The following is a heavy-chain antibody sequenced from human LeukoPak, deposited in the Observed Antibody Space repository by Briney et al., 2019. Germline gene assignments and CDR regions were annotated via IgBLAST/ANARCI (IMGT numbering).Heavy chain of an antibody. J-gene: IGHJ5*02. CDR1: GGSISSYY. CDR3: ARGPFTMLRGADNWFDP. CDR2: IYTSGST. D-gene: IGHD3-10*01. Sequence: SETLSLTCTVSGGSISSYYWSWIRQPAGKGLEWIGRIYTSGSTNYNPSLKSRVTMSVDTSKNQFSLKLSSVTAADTAVYYCARGPFTMLRGADNWFDPWGQGTLVTVSS. V-gene: IGHV4-4*07.